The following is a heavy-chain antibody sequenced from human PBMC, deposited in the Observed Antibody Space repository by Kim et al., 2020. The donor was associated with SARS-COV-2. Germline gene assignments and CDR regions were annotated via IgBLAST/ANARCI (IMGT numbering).Heavy chain of an antibody. J-gene: IGHJ2*01. CDR2: IYPGDSDT. Sequence: GESLKISCKGSGYSFTSYWIGWVRQMPGKGLEWMGIIYPGDSDTRYSPSFQGQVTISADKSISTAYLQWSSLKASDTAMYYCARRGSSWTFALRDHWYFDLWGRGTLVTVSS. CDR1: GYSFTSYW. CDR3: ARRGSSWTFALRDHWYFDL. V-gene: IGHV5-51*01. D-gene: IGHD6-13*01.